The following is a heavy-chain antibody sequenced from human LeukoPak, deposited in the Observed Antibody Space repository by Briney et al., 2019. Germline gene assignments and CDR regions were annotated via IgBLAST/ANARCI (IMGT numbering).Heavy chain of an antibody. CDR2: IYYTGST. D-gene: IGHD1-26*01. J-gene: IGHJ4*02. CDR1: GASISSSGYY. CDR3: VKSGGYGLIDY. Sequence: PSETLSLTCAVSGASISSSGYYLGWIRQPPGKGLEWIGNIYYTGSTYYNASLQSRVTISIDTSKNQFSLRLNSVTAADTAMYYCVKSGGYGLIDYWGQGTLVTVSS. V-gene: IGHV4-39*01.